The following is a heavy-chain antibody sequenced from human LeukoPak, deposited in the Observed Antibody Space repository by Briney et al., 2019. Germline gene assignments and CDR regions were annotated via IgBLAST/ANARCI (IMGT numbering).Heavy chain of an antibody. CDR3: ARSRLGYSNFDF. CDR2: IYGGGGT. V-gene: IGHV3-53*01. D-gene: IGHD4-11*01. J-gene: IGHJ4*02. Sequence: GGSLRLSCAASGFSVTSNYMHWVRQAPGKGLEWVSVIYGGGGTDYADSVKGRLTISRDTSTNTVYLQMNSLRAEDTAVYYCARSRLGYSNFDFWGQGALVTVPS. CDR1: GFSVTSNY.